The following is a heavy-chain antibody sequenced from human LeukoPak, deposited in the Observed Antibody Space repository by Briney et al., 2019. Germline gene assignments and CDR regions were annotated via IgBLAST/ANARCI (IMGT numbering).Heavy chain of an antibody. D-gene: IGHD4/OR15-4a*01. CDR3: ARDRGYGALDY. V-gene: IGHV3-7*01. CDR1: GFTFSSYG. Sequence: GGSLRLSCAASGFTFSSYGMSWVRQAPGKGLEWVANIKEDGSVNNYVGSVKGRFTISRDNAKNSVYLQMNSLRDEDTAVYYCARDRGYGALDYWGQGTLVTVSS. CDR2: IKEDGSVN. J-gene: IGHJ4*02.